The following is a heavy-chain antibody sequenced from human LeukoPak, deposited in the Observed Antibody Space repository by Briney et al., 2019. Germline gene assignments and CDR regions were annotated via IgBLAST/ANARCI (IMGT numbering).Heavy chain of an antibody. V-gene: IGHV3-23*01. CDR3: AKTRPLDSSSWSHGDY. CDR2: ISGSGDST. J-gene: IGHJ4*02. Sequence: GGSLRLSCAASGSTFSSYAMSWVRQAPGKGLGWVSAISGSGDSTYYGDSVKGRFTISRDNSKNTLYLQMNSLRAEDTAVYYCAKTRPLDSSSWSHGDYWGQGTLVTVSS. CDR1: GSTFSSYA. D-gene: IGHD6-13*01.